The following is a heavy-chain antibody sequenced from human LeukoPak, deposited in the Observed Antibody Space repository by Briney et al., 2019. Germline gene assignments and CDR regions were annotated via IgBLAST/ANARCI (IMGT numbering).Heavy chain of an antibody. CDR3: ATGKRGPRPFDY. D-gene: IGHD3-10*01. CDR1: GFTFSDYS. V-gene: IGHV3-21*01. Sequence: PGGSLRLSXAASGFTFSDYSMNWVRQAPGKGLEWVSSISRNSRHVYYGGSVWGRFTISRDDARNSLFLEMNSLRAEDMAVYYCATGKRGPRPFDYWGQGTLVTVSS. CDR2: ISRNSRHV. J-gene: IGHJ4*02.